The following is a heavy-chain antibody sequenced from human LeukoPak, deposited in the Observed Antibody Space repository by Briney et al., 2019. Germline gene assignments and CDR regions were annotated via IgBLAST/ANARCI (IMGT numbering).Heavy chain of an antibody. CDR3: ARGAAAAGD. Sequence: ASVKVSCKASGGTFSSYAISWVRQAPGQGLEWMGWINPNSGGTNYAQKFQGRVTMTRDTSISTAYMELSRLRSDDTAVYYCARGAAAAGDWGQGTLVTVSS. CDR2: INPNSGGT. V-gene: IGHV1-2*02. CDR1: GGTFSSYA. J-gene: IGHJ4*02. D-gene: IGHD6-13*01.